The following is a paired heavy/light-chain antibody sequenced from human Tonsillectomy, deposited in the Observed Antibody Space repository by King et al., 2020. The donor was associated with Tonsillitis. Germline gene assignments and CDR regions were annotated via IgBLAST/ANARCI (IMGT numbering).Heavy chain of an antibody. Sequence: EVQVVESGGGLVQPGGSLRLSCSASGFIFSNYWMHWVRQAPGKGLVWVSRINTDGIITKYADSVRGRFTISRDNAKKTVYLQMNSLRAEDTAVYYCARDLESVNLSDPPRWGQGTLVTVSS. CDR3: ARDLESVNLSDPPR. CDR1: GFIFSNYW. CDR2: INTDGIIT. D-gene: IGHD1-1*01. V-gene: IGHV3-74*01. J-gene: IGHJ4*02.
Light chain of an antibody. V-gene: IGLV6-57*01. CDR2: EDK. J-gene: IGLJ2*01. Sequence: NFMLTQPHSVSESPGKTITISCTRSSGSIASNWVQWYQQRPGSAPTTVIYEDKQRPSGVPDRFSASIDRSSNSASLTISELKTEDEADYYCQSYDSRSVVFGGGTKLTVL. CDR1: SGSIASNW. CDR3: QSYDSRSVV.